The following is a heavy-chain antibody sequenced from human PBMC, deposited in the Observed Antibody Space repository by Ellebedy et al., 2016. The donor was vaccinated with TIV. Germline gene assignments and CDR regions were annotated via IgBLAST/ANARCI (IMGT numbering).Heavy chain of an antibody. CDR3: AKDLRPLWGGAMDF. CDR2: ISYNGNSH. D-gene: IGHD3-16*01. CDR1: GFTFSSYG. V-gene: IGHV3-30*18. J-gene: IGHJ4*02. Sequence: PGGSLRLSCAASGFTFSSYGMHWVRQTPGKGLEWLAVISYNGNSHFYADSVNGRITISRDNSKNPLYLQMNSLRAEDTAVYYCAKDLRPLWGGAMDFWGRGALVTVSS.